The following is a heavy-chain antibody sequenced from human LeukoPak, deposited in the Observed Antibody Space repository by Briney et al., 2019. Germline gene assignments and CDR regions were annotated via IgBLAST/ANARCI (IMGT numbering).Heavy chain of an antibody. CDR1: GGSFSGYY. CDR3: ARKRYYYDRNGSYDAFDI. D-gene: IGHD3-22*01. J-gene: IGHJ3*02. V-gene: IGHV4-34*01. Sequence: PSETLSLTCAVYGGSFSGYYWSWIRQPPGKGLEWIGEINHSGSTNYNPSLKSRATISVDTSNNQFFLKLSSVTAADTAVYYCARKRYYYDRNGSYDAFDIWRQGTMVTVSS. CDR2: INHSGST.